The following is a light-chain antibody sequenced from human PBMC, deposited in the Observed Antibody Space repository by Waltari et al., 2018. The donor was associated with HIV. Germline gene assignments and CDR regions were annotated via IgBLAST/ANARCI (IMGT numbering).Light chain of an antibody. V-gene: IGLV10-54*01. Sequence: QAGLTQPPSVSKGLGQTATLTCPGNSTNVGNQGAAWLQQHQGRPPKLKTPRNNNRPSGISDRLSTSRSGNTASLTFTGLQPEDEADYYCSAWDISLSAWVFGGGTKLTVL. CDR2: RNN. J-gene: IGLJ3*02. CDR1: STNVGNQG. CDR3: SAWDISLSAWV.